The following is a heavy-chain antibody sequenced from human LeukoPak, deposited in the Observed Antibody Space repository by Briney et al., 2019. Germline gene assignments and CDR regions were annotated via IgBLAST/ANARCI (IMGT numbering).Heavy chain of an antibody. CDR2: IRGSGVNT. D-gene: IGHD4-17*01. Sequence: GASVKVSCKASGYTFSSYAMSWVRQAPGKGLEWVSAIRGSGVNTYYADSVKGRFTISRDNSKYTLFLQMNSLRAEDTAVYYCARDPNGDYIGAFDMWGPGTMVTVSS. J-gene: IGHJ3*02. CDR3: ARDPNGDYIGAFDM. CDR1: GYTFSSYA. V-gene: IGHV3-23*01.